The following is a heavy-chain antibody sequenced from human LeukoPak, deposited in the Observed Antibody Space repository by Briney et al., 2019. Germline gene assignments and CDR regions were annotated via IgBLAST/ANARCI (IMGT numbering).Heavy chain of an antibody. J-gene: IGHJ3*01. CDR3: AREDLMAHHP. D-gene: IGHD5-24*01. CDR1: GGSISSGDYF. CDR2: IYYSGSA. V-gene: IGHV4-30-4*01. Sequence: SETLSLTCNVSGGSISSGDYFWSWIRQPPGKGLEWIGYIYYSGSAYYSPSLRSRFTISVDTSENQFSLKLSSVTATDTAVYYCAREDLMAHHPWGQGTMVTVSS.